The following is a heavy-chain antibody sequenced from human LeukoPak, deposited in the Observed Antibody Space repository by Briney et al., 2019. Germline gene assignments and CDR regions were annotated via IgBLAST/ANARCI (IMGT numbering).Heavy chain of an antibody. CDR2: IYYSKNT. D-gene: IGHD5-18*01. CDR3: VSPRGFSYGYFDY. Sequence: SETLSLTCAVYGGSFSGYYWGWIRQPPGKGLEWIGSIYYSKNTYYSPSLKSRVIISADTSKNQFSLTLGSVSATDTAVYYCVSPRGFSYGYFDYWGQGTLVTVSS. J-gene: IGHJ4*02. CDR1: GGSFSGYY. V-gene: IGHV4-34*01.